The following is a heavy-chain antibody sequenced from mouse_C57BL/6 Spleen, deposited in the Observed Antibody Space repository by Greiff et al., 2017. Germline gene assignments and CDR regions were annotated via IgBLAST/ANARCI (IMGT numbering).Heavy chain of an antibody. J-gene: IGHJ3*01. V-gene: IGHV1-59*01. CDR3: ARRDGAY. CDR1: GYTFTSYW. Sequence: QVQLQQPGAELVRPGTSVKLSCKASGYTFTSYWMHWVKQRPGQGLEWIGVIDPSDSYTNYNQKFKGKATLTVDTSSSTAYMQLSSLTSEDSAVYYCARRDGAYWCQGTLVTVSA. D-gene: IGHD3-3*01. CDR2: IDPSDSYT.